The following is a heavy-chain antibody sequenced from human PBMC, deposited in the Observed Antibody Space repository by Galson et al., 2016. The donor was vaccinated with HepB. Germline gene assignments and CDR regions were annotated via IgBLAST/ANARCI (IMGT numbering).Heavy chain of an antibody. CDR2: INPNSGGT. J-gene: IGHJ4*02. CDR3: ARVSDYYGSGSYYNLRPSPTPPADY. D-gene: IGHD3-10*01. V-gene: IGHV1-2*02. CDR1: GYSFTGYF. Sequence: SVKVSCKASGYSFTGYFMHWVRQAPGQGLEWMGWINPNSGGTNYAQKFQGRVTMTRDTSISIAYMEVSRLRSDDTAVYYCARVSDYYGSGSYYNLRPSPTPPADYWGQGTLVTVSS.